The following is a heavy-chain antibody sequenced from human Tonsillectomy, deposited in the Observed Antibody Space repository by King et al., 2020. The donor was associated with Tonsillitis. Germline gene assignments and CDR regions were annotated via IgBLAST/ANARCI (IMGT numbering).Heavy chain of an antibody. CDR1: GDRVSSNTAA. CDR2: TYYRSKWYN. Sequence: VQLQQSGQGLVQPSQTLSLTCVISGDRVSSNTAAWNWIRQSPSRGLEWLGRTYYRSKWYNDYAEAVKSRISINPDTSKNQFSLQLTSVTPEDTAVYYCLSGWYFDTWGQGTQVTVSS. J-gene: IGHJ4*02. D-gene: IGHD1-1*01. CDR3: LSGWYFDT. V-gene: IGHV6-1*01.